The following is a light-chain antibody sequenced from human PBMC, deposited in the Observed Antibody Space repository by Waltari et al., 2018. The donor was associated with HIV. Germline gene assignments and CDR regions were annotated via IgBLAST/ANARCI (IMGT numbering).Light chain of an antibody. CDR2: DAS. J-gene: IGKJ4*01. CDR3: QQYDNLHLT. V-gene: IGKV1-33*01. CDR1: QDISNY. Sequence: DIEMTQSPSSMSASVGDRVTITCQASQDISNYLNWYEQKPGKVPKLLIYDASNLEKEVPASVSGSGCGEYCTFTINILQPEDSASYYCQQYDNLHLTCGVGTRGGIK.